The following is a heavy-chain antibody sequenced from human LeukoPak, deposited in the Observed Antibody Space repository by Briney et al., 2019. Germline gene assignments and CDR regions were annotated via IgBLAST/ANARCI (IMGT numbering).Heavy chain of an antibody. V-gene: IGHV1-18*01. CDR2: ISAYNGNT. CDR1: GYTFTSYG. CDR3: AREIGYSSSWDFDY. J-gene: IGHJ4*02. Sequence: ASVKGSCKASGYTFTSYGASWLRQAPGQGLECMGWISAYNGNTNYAQKLQGRVTMTTDTSTSTAYMELRSLRSDDTAVYYCAREIGYSSSWDFDYWGQGTLVTVSS. D-gene: IGHD6-13*01.